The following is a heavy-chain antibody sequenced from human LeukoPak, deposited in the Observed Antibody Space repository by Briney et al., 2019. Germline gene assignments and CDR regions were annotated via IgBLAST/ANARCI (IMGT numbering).Heavy chain of an antibody. D-gene: IGHD3-9*01. V-gene: IGHV3-23*01. Sequence: GGSLRLSCAASGFTFSTYAMSWVRQAPGKGLEWVSGICGRDGSTYYADSVKGRFTISRDNSKNTLYLQMNSLRAEDTAVYYCAKEPWAVLRYFDWLLYMDYWGQGTLVTVSS. CDR2: ICGRDGST. CDR3: AKEPWAVLRYFDWLLYMDY. CDR1: GFTFSTYA. J-gene: IGHJ4*02.